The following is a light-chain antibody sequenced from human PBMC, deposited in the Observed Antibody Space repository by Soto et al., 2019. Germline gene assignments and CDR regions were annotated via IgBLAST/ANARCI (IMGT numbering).Light chain of an antibody. J-gene: IGKJ2*01. CDR1: QSISSW. Sequence: DIPMTQSPSTLSASVGDRVTITCRASQSISSWLAWYLQKPGKAPKLLIYDASTLESGVPSRFSGSGSGTEFTLTISSLQPDDFATYYCQQYNSYSRTFGQGTKLEIK. CDR3: QQYNSYSRT. V-gene: IGKV1-5*01. CDR2: DAS.